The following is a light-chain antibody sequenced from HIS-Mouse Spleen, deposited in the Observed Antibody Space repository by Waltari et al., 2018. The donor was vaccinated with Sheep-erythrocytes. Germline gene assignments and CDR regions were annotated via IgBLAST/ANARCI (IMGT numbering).Light chain of an antibody. CDR3: QAWDSSTVV. V-gene: IGLV3-1*01. J-gene: IGLJ2*01. Sequence: SYELTQPPSVSVSPGQTASITCSGDKLGDKYACWYQQKPGQSPVLVIYQDSKRPSGIPERFSGSHSRNTATLTIRGTQAMDEADYYCQAWDSSTVVFGGGTKLTVL. CDR2: QDS. CDR1: KLGDKY.